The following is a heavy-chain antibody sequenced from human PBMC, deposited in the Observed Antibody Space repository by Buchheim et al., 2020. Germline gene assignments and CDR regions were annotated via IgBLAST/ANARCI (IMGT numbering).Heavy chain of an antibody. CDR3: ARVGDGIAAAGHFDY. D-gene: IGHD6-13*01. Sequence: QVQLVQSGAEVKKPGASVKVSCKASGYTFTGYYMHWVRQAPGQGLEWMGRINPNSGGTNYAQTFQGRVTMTRDTSIRTASMELSRLRSDDTAVYYCARVGDGIAAAGHFDYWGQGTL. V-gene: IGHV1-2*06. CDR1: GYTFTGYY. CDR2: INPNSGGT. J-gene: IGHJ4*02.